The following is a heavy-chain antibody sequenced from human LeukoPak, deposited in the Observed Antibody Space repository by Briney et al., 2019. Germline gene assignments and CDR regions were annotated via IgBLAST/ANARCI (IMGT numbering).Heavy chain of an antibody. CDR3: AREPSKTYYYDSSGYYYGY. V-gene: IGHV1-2*02. J-gene: IGHJ4*02. Sequence: ASVKVSCKASGYTFTGYYIHWVRQAPGQGLEWMGWINPNSGGTNYAQTFQGRVTMTRDTSINTAYMELSRLRSDDTAVYYCAREPSKTYYYDSSGYYYGYWGQGTLVTVSS. CDR2: INPNSGGT. CDR1: GYTFTGYY. D-gene: IGHD3-22*01.